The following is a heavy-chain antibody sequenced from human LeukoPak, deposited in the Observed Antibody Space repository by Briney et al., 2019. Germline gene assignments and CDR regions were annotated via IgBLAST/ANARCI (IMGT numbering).Heavy chain of an antibody. CDR1: GFTLDSHA. CDR3: AKDRWGWPRDLDH. D-gene: IGHD6-19*01. CDR2: ISGNEDSI. J-gene: IGHJ4*02. V-gene: IGHV3-23*01. Sequence: GGSLRLSCAASGFTLDSHAMSWVRPAPGKGLEWVSGISGNEDSIYYADSVKGRFTISRDSSNNTVFLQMNSLRADDTAVYFCAKDRWGWPRDLDHWGQGTLVTVSS.